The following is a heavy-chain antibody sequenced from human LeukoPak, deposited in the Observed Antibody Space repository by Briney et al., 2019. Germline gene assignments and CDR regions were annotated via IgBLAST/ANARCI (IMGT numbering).Heavy chain of an antibody. D-gene: IGHD3-9*01. CDR1: GYSFSNYLTGYW. J-gene: IGHJ4*02. Sequence: GESLKISCKCSGYSFSNYLTGYWIGWVRQMPGKGLGWMGIIYPADSDTKYSPSFEGQVTISADKSISTAYLQWSSLKASDTAMYYCARSQGHYDILTGYYTNNYFDYWGQGTLVTVSS. V-gene: IGHV5-51*01. CDR3: ARSQGHYDILTGYYTNNYFDY. CDR2: IYPADSDT.